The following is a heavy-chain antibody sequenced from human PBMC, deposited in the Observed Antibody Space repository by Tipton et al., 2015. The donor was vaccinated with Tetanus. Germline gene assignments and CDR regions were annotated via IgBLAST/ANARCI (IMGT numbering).Heavy chain of an antibody. V-gene: IGHV4-39*01. CDR1: GGSISSTNYY. CDR2: IYNTGNT. D-gene: IGHD3-16*01. Sequence: TLSLTCTVSGGSISSTNYYWGWIRQPPGKGLEWIGSIYNTGNTYYNPALTSRVTMSVDTSMIQFSLKLRSLTDADTAVYYCARHGGRLAYYYYGMDVWGQGTTVTVSS. CDR3: ARHGGRLAYYYYGMDV. J-gene: IGHJ6*02.